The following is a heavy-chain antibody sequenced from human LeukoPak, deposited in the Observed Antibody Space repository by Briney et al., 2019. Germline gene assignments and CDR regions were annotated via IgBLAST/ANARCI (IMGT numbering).Heavy chain of an antibody. D-gene: IGHD1-26*01. CDR1: GYTFTSYG. J-gene: IGHJ4*02. Sequence: ASVKVSCKASGYTFTSYGISWVRQAPGQGLEWMGWISAYNGNTNYAQKLQGRVTVTTDTSTSTAYMGLRSLRSDDTAVYYCARVGYSGSFMGFDYWGQGTLVTVSS. CDR3: ARVGYSGSFMGFDY. V-gene: IGHV1-18*01. CDR2: ISAYNGNT.